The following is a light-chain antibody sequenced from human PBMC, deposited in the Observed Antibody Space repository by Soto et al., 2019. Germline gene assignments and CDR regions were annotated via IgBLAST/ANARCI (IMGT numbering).Light chain of an antibody. CDR2: KAS. J-gene: IGKJ1*01. CDR3: QQYINRWT. V-gene: IGKV1-5*03. CDR1: QNIETW. Sequence: DIQMTQSPSTLSASVGDRVTITCRASQNIETWLAWYQQKPGKAPKLMIYKASSLEGGVPSRFSGSGSGTEFTLTISSLQSDDFATYYCQQYINRWTFGEGPEVEIK.